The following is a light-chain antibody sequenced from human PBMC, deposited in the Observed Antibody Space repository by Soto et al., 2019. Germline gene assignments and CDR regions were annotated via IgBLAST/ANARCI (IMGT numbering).Light chain of an antibody. V-gene: IGKV3-20*01. CDR2: DAS. Sequence: EIVLAQSPGPLSLSPGESATLSCRASHTVSSSSLAWYQQKPGQAPILLIYDASRRASGSPDRVSAGGSGTDLTFTISTLEPEDFAVYYGQQYGSSPVTFGQGTTVEIK. CDR1: HTVSSSS. CDR3: QQYGSSPVT. J-gene: IGKJ2*01.